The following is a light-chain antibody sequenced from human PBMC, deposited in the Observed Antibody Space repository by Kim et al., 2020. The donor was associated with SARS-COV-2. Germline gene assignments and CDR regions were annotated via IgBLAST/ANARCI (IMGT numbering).Light chain of an antibody. CDR2: KDS. CDR3: QSADSSGTYVV. CDR1: AVPKQY. J-gene: IGLJ2*01. V-gene: IGLV3-25*03. Sequence: PGQTAKITCSGDAVPKQYAYWYQQKPGQAPVLVIYKDSERPSGIPEQFSGSSSGTTVTLTISGVQAEDEADYYCQSADSSGTYVVFGGGTQLTVL.